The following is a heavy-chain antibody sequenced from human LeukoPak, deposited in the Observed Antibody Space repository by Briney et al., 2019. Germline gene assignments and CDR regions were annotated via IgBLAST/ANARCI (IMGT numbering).Heavy chain of an antibody. V-gene: IGHV3-30*01. CDR2: ISYDGGNT. CDR3: ARDSTYYYGSGSSGPHYFDY. CDR1: GFTFSSYA. Sequence: GGSLRLSCAASGFTFSSYAMHWVRQAPGKGLEWVAVISYDGGNTYYADSMKGRFTISRDNSKNTLYLQLNSLSAEDTAVYYCARDSTYYYGSGSSGPHYFDYWGQGTLVTVSS. D-gene: IGHD3-10*01. J-gene: IGHJ4*02.